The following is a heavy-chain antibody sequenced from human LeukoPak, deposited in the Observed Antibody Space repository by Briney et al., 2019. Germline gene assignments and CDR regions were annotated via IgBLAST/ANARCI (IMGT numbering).Heavy chain of an antibody. Sequence: GGSLRLSCVASGFTFSCFWISWVRQAPGKGLEWVAHIRQDGRERYYVDSVKGRFTISRDNARNSLFLQMNSLRIEDTALYYCARGNFGDYYWGQGTQVTVSS. J-gene: IGHJ4*02. CDR1: GFTFSCFW. D-gene: IGHD1-1*01. CDR2: IRQDGRER. V-gene: IGHV3-7*01. CDR3: ARGNFGDYY.